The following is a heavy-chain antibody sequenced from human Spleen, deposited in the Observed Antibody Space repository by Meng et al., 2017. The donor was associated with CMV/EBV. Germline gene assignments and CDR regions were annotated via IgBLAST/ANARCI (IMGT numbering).Heavy chain of an antibody. D-gene: IGHD6-19*01. Sequence: SCAVSGFTFSNYGMHWVRQAPGKGLEWVALISFDGSNKYYADFVKGRFTISRDNSKNTLDLQMNSLRAEDTAVYYCAKDREWLALDYWGQGTLVTVSS. V-gene: IGHV3-30*18. CDR1: GFTFSNYG. J-gene: IGHJ4*02. CDR3: AKDREWLALDY. CDR2: ISFDGSNK.